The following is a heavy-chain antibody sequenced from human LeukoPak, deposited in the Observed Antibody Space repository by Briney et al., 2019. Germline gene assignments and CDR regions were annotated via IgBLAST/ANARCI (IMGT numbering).Heavy chain of an antibody. V-gene: IGHV4-59*01. J-gene: IGHJ4*02. Sequence: SETLSLTCTVSGGSISSYYWNWIRQPPGKGLEWIGYIYYSGSTNYNPSLKSRVTISVDTSKNQFSLKLSSVTAADTAVYYCARGDPGITGTTYFDYWGQGTLVTVSS. CDR1: GGSISSYY. CDR2: IYYSGST. D-gene: IGHD1-20*01. CDR3: ARGDPGITGTTYFDY.